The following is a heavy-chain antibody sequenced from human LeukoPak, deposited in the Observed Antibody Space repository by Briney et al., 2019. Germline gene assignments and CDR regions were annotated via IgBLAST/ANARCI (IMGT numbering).Heavy chain of an antibody. D-gene: IGHD2-2*01. CDR3: AKDDCSSTSNCYFSGS. Sequence: GGSLRLSCVASGFTFDDFALHWVRQAPGKGLQWVSLISGDGDTIYYADSVKGRFTISRDNSKNPLYLQMNSLRTEDTAFYYCAKDDCSSTSNCYFSGSWGQGTLVTVSS. CDR1: GFTFDDFA. V-gene: IGHV3-43*02. J-gene: IGHJ5*02. CDR2: ISGDGDTI.